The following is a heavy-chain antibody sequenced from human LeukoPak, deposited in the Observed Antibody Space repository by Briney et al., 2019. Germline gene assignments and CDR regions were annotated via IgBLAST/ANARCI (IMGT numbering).Heavy chain of an antibody. Sequence: GESLKISCAASGFTFSSYAMSWVRQAPGKGLEWVSAISGSGGSTYYADSVKGRFTISRDNSKNTLYLQMNSLRAEDTAVYYCAKTLVSYYDSSGYFGYWGQGTLVTVSS. CDR3: AKTLVSYYDSSGYFGY. CDR1: GFTFSSYA. V-gene: IGHV3-23*01. D-gene: IGHD3-22*01. CDR2: ISGSGGST. J-gene: IGHJ4*02.